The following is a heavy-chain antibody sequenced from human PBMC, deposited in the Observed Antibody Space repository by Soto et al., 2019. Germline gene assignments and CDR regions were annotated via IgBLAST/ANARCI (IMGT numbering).Heavy chain of an antibody. D-gene: IGHD6-19*01. J-gene: IGHJ4*02. V-gene: IGHV2-70*04. CDR3: ARIPGWLQGFDS. Sequence: GPTLVNPTQTLTLTCTFSGFSLSTTGMRVSWIRQPPGKALEWLARIDWDDDKFYTTSLKTRLTISKDTSKNQVVLTMTNMDPVDTATYFCARIPGWLQGFDSWGQGTLVTVSS. CDR2: IDWDDDK. CDR1: GFSLSTTGMR.